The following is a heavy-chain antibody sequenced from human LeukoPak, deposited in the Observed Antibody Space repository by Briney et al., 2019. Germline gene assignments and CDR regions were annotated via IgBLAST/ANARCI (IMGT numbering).Heavy chain of an antibody. CDR1: GFTFSNYY. D-gene: IGHD1-26*01. J-gene: IGHJ6*02. V-gene: IGHV3-11*01. CDR3: AREVGGSQYPPYYYYYALDV. Sequence: PGGSLRLSCVASGFTFSNYYMTWIRQAPGKGLEWVSYLSTTGSTTYYGDSVKGRFTISRDNAKNSLYLQMNSLRADDTAVYYCAREVGGSQYPPYYYYYALDVWGQGTTVTV. CDR2: LSTTGSTT.